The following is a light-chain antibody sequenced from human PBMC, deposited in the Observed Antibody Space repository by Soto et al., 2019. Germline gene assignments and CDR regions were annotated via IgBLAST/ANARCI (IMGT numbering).Light chain of an antibody. Sequence: QSVLTQPPSVSAAPGQTVTISCSGSNSNIEKNYVSWYQQFPGTAPKLLICDTNQRPSGIPDRFSGYKSGTSATLAITELQAVDEADYYCGTGDSGLSAEVFGGGTKLTVL. J-gene: IGLJ2*01. CDR2: DTN. V-gene: IGLV1-51*01. CDR3: GTGDSGLSAEV. CDR1: NSNIEKNY.